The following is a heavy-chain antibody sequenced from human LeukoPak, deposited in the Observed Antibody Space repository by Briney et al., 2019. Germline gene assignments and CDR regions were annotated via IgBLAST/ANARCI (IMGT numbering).Heavy chain of an antibody. J-gene: IGHJ4*02. CDR3: ARDGFLIEYGDHSAGDY. CDR2: IWYDGSNK. Sequence: RTGGSLRLSCAASGFTFSSYGMHWVRQAPGKGLEWVAVIWYDGSNKYYADSVKGRFTISRDNSKNTLYLQMNSLRAEDTAVYYCARDGFLIEYGDHSAGDYWGQGTLVTVSS. V-gene: IGHV3-33*01. CDR1: GFTFSSYG. D-gene: IGHD4-17*01.